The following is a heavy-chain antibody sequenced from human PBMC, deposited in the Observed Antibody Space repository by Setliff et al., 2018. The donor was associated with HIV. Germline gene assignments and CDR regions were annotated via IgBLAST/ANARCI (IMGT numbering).Heavy chain of an antibody. V-gene: IGHV5-51*01. J-gene: IGHJ6*02. CDR1: GYSFTSYW. Sequence: PGESLKISCKGSGYSFTSYWIGWVRQMPGKGPEWMGIIYPGDSDTRYSPSFQGQVTISADKSISTAYLQWSSLKASDTAMYYCARTTGQSAYYYYGMDVWGQGTTVTVSS. CDR3: ARTTGQSAYYYYGMDV. CDR2: IYPGDSDT.